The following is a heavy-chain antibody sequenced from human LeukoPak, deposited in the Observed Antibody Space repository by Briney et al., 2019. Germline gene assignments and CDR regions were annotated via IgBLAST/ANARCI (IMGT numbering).Heavy chain of an antibody. CDR1: GFTFSSYS. CDR3: ARQGIVGGRGHFDY. V-gene: IGHV3-21*01. CDR2: ISSSSSYI. Sequence: GGSLRLSCAASGFTFSSYSMNWVRQAPGKGLEWVSSISSSSSYIYYADSVKGRFTISRDNAKNSLYLQMNSLRAEDTAVYYCARQGIVGGRGHFDYWGQGTLVTVSS. D-gene: IGHD1-26*01. J-gene: IGHJ4*02.